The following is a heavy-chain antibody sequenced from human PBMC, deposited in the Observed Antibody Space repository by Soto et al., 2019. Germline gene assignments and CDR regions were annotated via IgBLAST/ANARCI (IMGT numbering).Heavy chain of an antibody. D-gene: IGHD4-17*01. CDR2: IIPILGIA. CDR1: GGTFSNYT. CDR3: ATGLHDYGDYRDY. J-gene: IGHJ4*02. V-gene: IGHV1-69*02. Sequence: QVQLVQSGAEVKKPGSSVKVSCKASGGTFSNYTISWVRQAPGQGLEWMGRIIPILGIANYAQKFQGRVTITADKSTSTAYMELSSLRSEDTAVYYCATGLHDYGDYRDYWGQGTLVTVSS.